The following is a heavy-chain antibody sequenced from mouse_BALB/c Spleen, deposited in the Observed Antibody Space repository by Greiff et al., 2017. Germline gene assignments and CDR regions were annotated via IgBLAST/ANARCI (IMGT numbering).Heavy chain of an antibody. CDR1: GYTFTNYW. V-gene: IGHV1-63*02. J-gene: IGHJ1*01. Sequence: QVQLQQSGAELVRPGTSVKISCKASGYTFTNYWLGWVKQRPGHGLEWIGDIYPGGGYTNYNEKFKGKATLTADTSSSTAYMQLSSLTSEDSAVYFCARFYDYDWYFDVWGAGTTVTVSS. CDR2: IYPGGGYT. CDR3: ARFYDYDWYFDV. D-gene: IGHD2-4*01.